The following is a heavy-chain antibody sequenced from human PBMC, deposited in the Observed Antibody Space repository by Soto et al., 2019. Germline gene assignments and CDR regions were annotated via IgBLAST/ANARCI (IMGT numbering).Heavy chain of an antibody. Sequence: EVQLVESGGGLVQPGGSLRLSCAASGFTFSSYEMNWVRQAPGKGLEWVSYISSSGSTIYYADSVKGRFTISRDNAKNSQYLQMNSLRAEDTAGYYCARSGRGGATTDYWGQGTLVTVSS. D-gene: IGHD1-26*01. CDR3: ARSGRGGATTDY. CDR1: GFTFSSYE. CDR2: ISSSGSTI. V-gene: IGHV3-48*03. J-gene: IGHJ4*02.